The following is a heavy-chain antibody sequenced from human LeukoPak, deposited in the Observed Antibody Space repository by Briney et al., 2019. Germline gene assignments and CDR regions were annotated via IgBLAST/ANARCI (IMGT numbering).Heavy chain of an antibody. CDR3: AKSEVSGITMVRGVYH. Sequence: GRSLSLSCAASAFTFSSYGMQWVRQAPSRGREWVAVISYDGSNKYYADSVKGRFTISRDNSKDTLYLQMNSLRAEDTAVYYCAKSEVSGITMVRGVYHWGQGTLVTVSS. V-gene: IGHV3-30*18. CDR2: ISYDGSNK. CDR1: AFTFSSYG. J-gene: IGHJ5*02. D-gene: IGHD3-10*01.